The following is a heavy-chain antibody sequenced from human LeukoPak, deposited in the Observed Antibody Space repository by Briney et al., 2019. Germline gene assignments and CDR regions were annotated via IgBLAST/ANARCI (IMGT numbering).Heavy chain of an antibody. CDR2: IWYDGSNK. Sequence: GGSLRLSCAASGFTFSSYGMHWVRQAPGKGLEWVAVIWYDGSNKYYAGSVKGRFTISRDNSKNTLYLQMNSLRAEDTAVYYCARYYDSSGYMWFDPWGQGTLVTVSS. D-gene: IGHD3-22*01. CDR1: GFTFSSYG. V-gene: IGHV3-33*01. CDR3: ARYYDSSGYMWFDP. J-gene: IGHJ5*02.